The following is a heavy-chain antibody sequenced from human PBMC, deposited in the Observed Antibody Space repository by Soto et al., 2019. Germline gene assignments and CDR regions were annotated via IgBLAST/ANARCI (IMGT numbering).Heavy chain of an antibody. CDR2: IYYTGNP. CDR1: GGSVSPYY. Sequence: KPSETLSLTCSLSGGSVSPYYWSWIRRPPGKGLEWIGYIYYTGNPYYNPSLESRLSMSVDTSKNQLSLRLTSVTTADPAVYYCAKYRRSNEDGFTLDFWGQGTLVTVSS. V-gene: IGHV4-59*02. J-gene: IGHJ4*02. CDR3: AKYRRSNEDGFTLDF. D-gene: IGHD1-1*01.